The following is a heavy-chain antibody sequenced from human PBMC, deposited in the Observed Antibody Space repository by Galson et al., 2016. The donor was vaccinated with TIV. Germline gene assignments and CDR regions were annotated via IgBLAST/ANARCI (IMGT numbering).Heavy chain of an antibody. D-gene: IGHD3-10*01. CDR1: GGTFSNFV. J-gene: IGHJ4*02. Sequence: SVKVSCKASGGTFSNFVISWVRQAPGQGLEWMGSINPIFGTANYAQKFQGRVTITADTSTSTIYMELSSLRSEDTAVYYCARGRGYYVGSGSSYFDYWGQGSLVTVSS. CDR3: ARGRGYYVGSGSSYFDY. V-gene: IGHV1-69*06. CDR2: INPIFGTA.